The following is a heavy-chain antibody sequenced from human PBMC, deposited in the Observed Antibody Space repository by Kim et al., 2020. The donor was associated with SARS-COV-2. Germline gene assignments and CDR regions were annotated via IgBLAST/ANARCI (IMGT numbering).Heavy chain of an antibody. Sequence: TNYNPALKRRVTMSVDTSKNQFALKLSSVTAADTAVYYCAREIVYYYMDVWGKGTTVTVSS. CDR2: T. V-gene: IGHV4-4*07. J-gene: IGHJ6*03. CDR3: AREIVYYYMDV. D-gene: IGHD1-26*01.